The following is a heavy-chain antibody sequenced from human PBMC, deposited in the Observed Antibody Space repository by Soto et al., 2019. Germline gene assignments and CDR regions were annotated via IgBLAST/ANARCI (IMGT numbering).Heavy chain of an antibody. Sequence: LSLSCAASGFSFDDYTMHWVRQAPGKGLEWVSGISWNSGTIGYADSVKGRFTISRDNAKNSLYRQMNSLRAEDTALYYCAKSTGGTANGMGVWGQGTMVTVSS. CDR1: GFSFDDYT. V-gene: IGHV3-9*01. D-gene: IGHD2-8*02. CDR2: ISWNSGTI. J-gene: IGHJ6*02. CDR3: AKSTGGTANGMGV.